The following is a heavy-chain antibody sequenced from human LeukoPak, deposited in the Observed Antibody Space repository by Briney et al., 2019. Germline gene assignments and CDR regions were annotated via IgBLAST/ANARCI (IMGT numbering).Heavy chain of an antibody. J-gene: IGHJ4*02. CDR3: ARDRGANGWFDY. CDR1: GSTFSTDA. D-gene: IGHD1-26*01. V-gene: IGHV3-48*03. CDR2: IGGSSRTI. Sequence: GGSLRLSCAASGSTFSTDAMHWVRQAPGRCLEWVSYIGGSSRTIHYADSVKGRFTISRDNAKNSLYLQMNRLRAEDTALYFCARDRGANGWFDYWGQGTLVTVSS.